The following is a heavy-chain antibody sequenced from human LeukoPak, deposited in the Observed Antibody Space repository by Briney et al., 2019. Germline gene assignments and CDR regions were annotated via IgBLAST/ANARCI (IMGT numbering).Heavy chain of an antibody. D-gene: IGHD6-13*01. CDR2: IKQDGSEK. V-gene: IGHV3-7*01. Sequence: GGSLRLSCAASGFTFSSYWMSWVRQAPGKWLEWVANIKQDGSEKYYVDSVKGRFTISRDNAKNSLYLQMNSLRAEDTAVYYCAREEGIAAAAYFDYWGQGTLVTVSS. CDR3: AREEGIAAAAYFDY. J-gene: IGHJ4*02. CDR1: GFTFSSYW.